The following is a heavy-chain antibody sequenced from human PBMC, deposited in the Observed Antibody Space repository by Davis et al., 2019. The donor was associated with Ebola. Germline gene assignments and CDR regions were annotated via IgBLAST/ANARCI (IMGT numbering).Heavy chain of an antibody. CDR3: ARDDTGYSSNLGRFRDHPFDL. CDR2: INPSDGNT. CDR1: GYTFSNYA. V-gene: IGHV1-46*01. J-gene: IGHJ3*01. D-gene: IGHD4-11*01. Sequence: AASVKVSCKASGYTFSNYAINWVRQAPGQGLEWMGIINPSDGNTNYAQKFQGRVTMTRDTSTTTVYMELSSLRSEDTAVYYCARDDTGYSSNLGRFRDHPFDLWGQGTMVTVSS.